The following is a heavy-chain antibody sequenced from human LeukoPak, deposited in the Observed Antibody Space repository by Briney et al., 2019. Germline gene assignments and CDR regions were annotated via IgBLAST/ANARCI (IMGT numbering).Heavy chain of an antibody. CDR1: GGTFSSYA. J-gene: IGHJ4*02. V-gene: IGHV1-69*04. Sequence: SVKVSCKASGGTFSSYAISWVRQAPGQGLEWMGRIIPILGIANYAQKFQGRVTITADKSTSTAYMELSSLRSEDTAVYYCARHTQLRTGGDFDYWGQGTLVTVSS. CDR2: IIPILGIA. D-gene: IGHD1-1*01. CDR3: ARHTQLRTGGDFDY.